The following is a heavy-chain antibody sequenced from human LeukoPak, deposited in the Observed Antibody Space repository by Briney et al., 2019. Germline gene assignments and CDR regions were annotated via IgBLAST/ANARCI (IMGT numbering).Heavy chain of an antibody. D-gene: IGHD6-6*01. CDR1: GFTFSSYG. Sequence: PGGSLRLSCAASGFTFSSYGMHWVRQAPGKGLEWVAVIWYDGSNKYYADSVKGRFTISRDNTKNPLYLQMNSLRAEDTAVYYCAKEYSSSSKYNWFDPWGQGTLVTVSS. CDR3: AKEYSSSSKYNWFDP. J-gene: IGHJ5*02. V-gene: IGHV3-33*06. CDR2: IWYDGSNK.